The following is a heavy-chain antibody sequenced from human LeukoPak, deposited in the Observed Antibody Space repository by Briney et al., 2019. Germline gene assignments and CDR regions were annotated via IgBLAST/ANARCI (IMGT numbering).Heavy chain of an antibody. V-gene: IGHV4-39*07. CDR1: GGSISSSSYY. Sequence: SETLSLTCTVSGGSISSSSYYWGWIRQPPGKGLEWIGSIYYGGSTYYNPSLKSRVTISVDTSKNQFSLELSSVTAADTAVYYCARSDSSAGPKWFDPWGQGTLVTVSS. CDR3: ARSDSSAGPKWFDP. CDR2: IYYGGST. J-gene: IGHJ5*02. D-gene: IGHD3-22*01.